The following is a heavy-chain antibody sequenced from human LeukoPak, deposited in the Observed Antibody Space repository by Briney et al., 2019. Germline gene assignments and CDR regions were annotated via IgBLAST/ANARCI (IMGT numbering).Heavy chain of an antibody. CDR1: GGSVSNYY. CDR3: ARDMSAAHNWFDP. CDR2: IYYTET. J-gene: IGHJ5*02. V-gene: IGHV4-59*02. Sequence: SETLSLTCTVSGGSVSNYYWSWIRQSPWKGLEWIGYIYYTETSYNPSLKSRVTISADTSKNQFSLKLYSVTAADTAVYYCARDMSAAHNWFDPWGQGTLVTVSS. D-gene: IGHD6-13*01.